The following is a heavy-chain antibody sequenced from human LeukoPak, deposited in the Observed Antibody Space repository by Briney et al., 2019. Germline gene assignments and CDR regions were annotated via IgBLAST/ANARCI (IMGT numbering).Heavy chain of an antibody. D-gene: IGHD6-13*01. CDR3: AKGQQLGVRYFDY. CDR1: GFTVSNNY. J-gene: IGHJ4*02. CDR2: FHTGGET. V-gene: IGHV3-53*01. Sequence: PGGSLRLSCAASGFTVSNNYMIWVRQAPGKGLEWVSLFHTGGETEYADSVKGRFTMSRDTSQNTVSLHMNSLRAEDTAVYYCAKGQQLGVRYFDYWGQGSLVTVSA.